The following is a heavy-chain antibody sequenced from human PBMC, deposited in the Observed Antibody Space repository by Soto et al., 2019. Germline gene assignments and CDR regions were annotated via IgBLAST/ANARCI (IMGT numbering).Heavy chain of an antibody. CDR1: GGSFSGYY. D-gene: IGHD1-26*01. CDR3: ARGYVGATPALDY. Sequence: SETLSLTCAVYGGSFSGYYWSWIRQPPGKGLEWIGEINHSGSTNYNPSLKSRVTISVDTSKNQFSLKLSSVTAADTAVYYCARGYVGATPALDYWGQGTLVTVSS. J-gene: IGHJ4*02. V-gene: IGHV4-34*01. CDR2: INHSGST.